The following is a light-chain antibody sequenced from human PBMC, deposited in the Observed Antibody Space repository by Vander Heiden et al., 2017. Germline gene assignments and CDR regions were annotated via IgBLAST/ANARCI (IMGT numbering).Light chain of an antibody. CDR2: EVT. CDR3: SSNAGSNSVV. CDR1: SSDVGRYNY. J-gene: IGLJ2*01. Sequence: QSAPTQPPSASGSPAQSVTIPCIGTSSDVGRYNYFSWYQQDPGKAPKLIIYEVTKRTAGVPDRFSGSKSGNTASLTATGRQAEDEADYHCSSNAGSNSVVFGGGTKLTVL. V-gene: IGLV2-8*01.